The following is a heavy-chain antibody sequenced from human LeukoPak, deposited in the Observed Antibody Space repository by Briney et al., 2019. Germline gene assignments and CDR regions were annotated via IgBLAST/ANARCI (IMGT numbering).Heavy chain of an antibody. CDR1: GYSFTFYW. CDR2: IYPRDSDI. Sequence: GESLKISCKGSGYSFTFYWIAWVRQMPGKGLEWMGIIYPRDSDITYSPSFEGRITISADKSISTAYLQWTSLQASDTGMYYCARTDSLDWFDPWGQGTLVTVSS. CDR3: ARTDSLDWFDP. D-gene: IGHD3-22*01. V-gene: IGHV5-51*01. J-gene: IGHJ5*02.